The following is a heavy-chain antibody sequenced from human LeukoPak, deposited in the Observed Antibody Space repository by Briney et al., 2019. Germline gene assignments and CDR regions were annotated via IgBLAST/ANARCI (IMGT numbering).Heavy chain of an antibody. CDR2: IRTDGSTT. D-gene: IGHD4-17*01. V-gene: IGHV3-74*01. J-gene: IGHJ4*02. CDR1: GITFSNYW. Sequence: GGSLRLSCTVSGITFSNYWMHWVRQAPGKGLVWVSRIRTDGSTTDYADFVKGRFTISRDNAENTLHLQMNTLGAEDTAVYYCVRGYGHFDYWGQGTQVTVSS. CDR3: VRGYGHFDY.